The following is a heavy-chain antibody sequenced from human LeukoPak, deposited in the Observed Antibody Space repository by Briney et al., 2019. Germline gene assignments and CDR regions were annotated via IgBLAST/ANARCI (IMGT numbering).Heavy chain of an antibody. D-gene: IGHD4-11*01. Sequence: GGSLRLSCAASGFTFSSYAMHWVRQAPGKGLEWVAVISYDGSNKYYADSVKGRFTISRDNSKNTLYLQMNSLRAEDTAVYYCAREYLPRWRVTTVTGWFDPWGQGTLVTVSS. CDR3: AREYLPRWRVTTVTGWFDP. J-gene: IGHJ5*02. CDR1: GFTFSSYA. V-gene: IGHV3-30-3*01. CDR2: ISYDGSNK.